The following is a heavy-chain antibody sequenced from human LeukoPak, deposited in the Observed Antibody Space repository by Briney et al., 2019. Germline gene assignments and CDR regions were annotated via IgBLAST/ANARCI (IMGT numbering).Heavy chain of an antibody. Sequence: SETLSLTCTVSGGSISSYYWSWIRQPPGKGLEWIGYIYDSVFTKYNPSLKSRVTISVDTSKNQFSLKVTSVTAADTAVYYCARQRTYYSPFDYWGQGTLVSVSS. D-gene: IGHD3-10*01. V-gene: IGHV4-59*08. CDR2: IYDSVFT. CDR1: GGSISSYY. J-gene: IGHJ4*02. CDR3: ARQRTYYSPFDY.